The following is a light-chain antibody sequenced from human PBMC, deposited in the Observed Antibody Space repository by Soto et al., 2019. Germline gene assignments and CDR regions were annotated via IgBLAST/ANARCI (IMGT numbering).Light chain of an antibody. CDR1: QSVNIY. Sequence: EIVLTQAPATLSLSPGERATLSCRASQSVNIYLAWYQQRPGQAPRLLIYDVSNRATGIPARFSGSGSGTDFTLTISSLEPEDFAVYYCQQRSSLPVTFGGGTKVEIK. CDR2: DVS. J-gene: IGKJ4*01. CDR3: QQRSSLPVT. V-gene: IGKV3-11*01.